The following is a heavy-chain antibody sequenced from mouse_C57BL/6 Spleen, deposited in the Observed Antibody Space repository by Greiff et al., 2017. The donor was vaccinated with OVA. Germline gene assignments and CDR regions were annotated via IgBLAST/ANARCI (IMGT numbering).Heavy chain of an antibody. CDR3: ADYDWFAY. D-gene: IGHD2-4*01. CDR1: GYTFTSYW. Sequence: QVQLQQPGAELVKPGASVKMSCKASGYTFTSYWITWVKQRPGQGLEWIGYINPSSGYTKYNQKFKDKATLTADKSSSTAYMQLSSLTYEDSAVYYCADYDWFAYWGQGTLVTVSA. J-gene: IGHJ3*01. CDR2: INPSSGYT. V-gene: IGHV1-7*01.